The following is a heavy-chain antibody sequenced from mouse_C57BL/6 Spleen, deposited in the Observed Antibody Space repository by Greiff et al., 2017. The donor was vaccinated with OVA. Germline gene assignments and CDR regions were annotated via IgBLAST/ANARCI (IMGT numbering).Heavy chain of an antibody. D-gene: IGHD1-1*01. V-gene: IGHV5-9*01. J-gene: IGHJ3*01. CDR1: GFTFSSYT. CDR2: ISGGGGNT. CDR3: ARHGYYGSSQAWFAY. Sequence: EVQRVESGGGLVKPGGSLKLSCAASGFTFSSYTMSWVRQTPEKRLEWVATISGGGGNTYYPDSVKGRFTISRDNAKNTLYLQMSSLRSEDTALYYCARHGYYGSSQAWFAYWGQGTLVTVSA.